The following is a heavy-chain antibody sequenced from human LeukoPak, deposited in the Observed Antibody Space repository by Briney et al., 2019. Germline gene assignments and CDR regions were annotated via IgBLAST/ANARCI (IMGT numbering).Heavy chain of an antibody. CDR3: ARTLTLDVVRGVIITARTDAFDI. D-gene: IGHD3-10*01. CDR2: IYTSGST. J-gene: IGHJ3*02. CDR1: GGSISSYY. V-gene: IGHV4-4*07. Sequence: SETLSLTCTVSGGSISSYYWSWIRQPAGKGLGWIGRIYTSGSTNYNPSLKSRVTMSVDTSKNQFSLKLSSVTAADTAVYYCARTLTLDVVRGVIITARTDAFDIWGQGTMVTVSS.